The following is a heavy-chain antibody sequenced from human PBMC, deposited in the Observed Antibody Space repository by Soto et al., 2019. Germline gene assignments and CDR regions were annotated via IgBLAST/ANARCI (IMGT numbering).Heavy chain of an antibody. D-gene: IGHD5-12*01. CDR2: IYYSGST. CDR3: ARARLRAVYAFDI. V-gene: IGHV4-31*03. CDR1: GGSVSSGSYY. J-gene: IGHJ3*02. Sequence: SETLSLTCTVSGGSVSSGSYYWTWIRQRPGKGLEWIGYIYYSGSTYYSPSLKSRLSISLDTSKNQFSLRLSSVTAADTAMYYCARARLRAVYAFDIWGQGTMVTVS.